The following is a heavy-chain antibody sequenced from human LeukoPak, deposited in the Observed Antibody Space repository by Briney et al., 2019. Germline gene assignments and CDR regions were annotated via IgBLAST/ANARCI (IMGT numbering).Heavy chain of an antibody. V-gene: IGHV4-59*01. D-gene: IGHD5-18*01. CDR3: ASTTRGYSYGSRCYYYGMDV. CDR1: GGSISSYY. Sequence: SETLSLTCTVSGGSISSYYWSWIRQPPGKGLEWIGYIYYSGSTNYNPSLKSRVTISVDTSKNQFSLKLSSVTAADTAVYYCASTTRGYSYGSRCYYYGMDVWGQGTTATVSS. CDR2: IYYSGST. J-gene: IGHJ6*02.